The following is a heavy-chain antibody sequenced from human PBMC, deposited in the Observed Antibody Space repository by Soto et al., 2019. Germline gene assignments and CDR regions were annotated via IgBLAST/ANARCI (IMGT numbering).Heavy chain of an antibody. CDR1: GFTFNTYA. J-gene: IGHJ4*02. D-gene: IGHD2-15*01. V-gene: IGHV3-33*01. CDR3: AREYSLAVVLPGY. Sequence: QVQLVESGGGVVQPGRSLRLSCAASGFTFNTYAMYWVRQTPGKGLEWVAEIWHDGSNKYYADSVKGRFTISRDNSKNTVSLQMNSLRAEDTGVYYCAREYSLAVVLPGYWGQGTLVTVSS. CDR2: IWHDGSNK.